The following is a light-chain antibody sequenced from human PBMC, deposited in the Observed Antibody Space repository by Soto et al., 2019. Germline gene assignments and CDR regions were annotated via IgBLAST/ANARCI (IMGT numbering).Light chain of an antibody. Sequence: QSALTQPASVSGSPGQSITISCTGTSSDVGGYNYVSWYQHHPGKGPKLMIFDVANRPSGVSNRFSGSKSGNTASLTISGLQAEDEADYYCSSSTGSSVIFGGGTKLTVL. CDR1: SSDVGGYNY. CDR3: SSSTGSSVI. J-gene: IGLJ2*01. CDR2: DVA. V-gene: IGLV2-14*03.